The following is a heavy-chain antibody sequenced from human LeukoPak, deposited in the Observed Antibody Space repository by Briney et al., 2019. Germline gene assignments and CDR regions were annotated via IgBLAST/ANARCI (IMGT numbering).Heavy chain of an antibody. CDR3: ARDPERYLRTGKFGS. J-gene: IGHJ4*02. D-gene: IGHD5/OR15-5a*01. CDR1: GFTFSTSA. CDR2: INQYSSHI. V-gene: IGHV3-21*01. Sequence: GGSLRLSCAASGFTFSTSAMNWVRQVPGKGLEWVSSINQYSSHIYYAVSVRGRFTVSRDNARNSVFLKMNSLTAEDTAVYYCARDPERYLRTGKFGSWGQGTLVTVSS.